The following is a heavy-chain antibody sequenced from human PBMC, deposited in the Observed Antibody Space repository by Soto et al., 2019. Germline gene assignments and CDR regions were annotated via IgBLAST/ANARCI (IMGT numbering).Heavy chain of an antibody. J-gene: IGHJ4*02. D-gene: IGHD6-19*01. V-gene: IGHV3-23*01. CDR2: ISGSGDST. CDR3: ARGQMYSSGTDY. Sequence: GGSLRLSCAASGFTFSSYGVTFSSYAMSWVRQAPGKGLEWVSTISGSGDSTYYADSVKGRFTISRDNSKNTLFLQMNSRRAGDTAVNYCARGQMYSSGTDYWGQGTLVTVSS. CDR1: GFTFSSYGVTFSSYA.